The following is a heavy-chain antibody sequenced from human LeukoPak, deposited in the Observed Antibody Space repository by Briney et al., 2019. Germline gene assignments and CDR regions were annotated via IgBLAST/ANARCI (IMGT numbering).Heavy chain of an antibody. CDR1: GFTFSDYY. Sequence: PGGSLRLSCAASGFTFSDYYMSWIRQAPGKGLEWVSYISSSGSTIYYADSVKGRFTISRDNAKNSLYLQMNSLRAEDTAVYYCARDHYDFWSGYYTLYYYYYMDVWGKGTTVTVSS. CDR3: ARDHYDFWSGYYTLYYYYYMDV. D-gene: IGHD3-3*01. J-gene: IGHJ6*03. CDR2: ISSSGSTI. V-gene: IGHV3-11*04.